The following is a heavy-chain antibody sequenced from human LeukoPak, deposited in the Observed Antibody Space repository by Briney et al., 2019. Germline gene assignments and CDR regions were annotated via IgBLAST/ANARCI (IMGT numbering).Heavy chain of an antibody. V-gene: IGHV3-30*18. Sequence: GGSLRLSCAASGFTFSNYGMHWVRQAPGKGLEWVAVISSAGNNQYYVDSVKGRFTISRDNSQNTLYHQMNSLRAEDTAVYYCAKGTPATSNWGQGTLVTVSP. CDR2: ISSAGNNQ. J-gene: IGHJ4*02. CDR3: AKGTPATSN. D-gene: IGHD6-25*01. CDR1: GFTFSNYG.